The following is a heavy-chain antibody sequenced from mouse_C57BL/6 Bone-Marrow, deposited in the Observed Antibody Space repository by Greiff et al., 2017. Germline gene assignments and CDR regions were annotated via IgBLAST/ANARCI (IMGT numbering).Heavy chain of an antibody. CDR1: GFNIKDDY. D-gene: IGHD2-3*01. CDR2: IDPENGDT. V-gene: IGHV14-4*01. Sequence: EVQLQQSGAELVRPGASVKLSCTASGFNIKDDYMHWVKQRPEQGLEWIGWIDPENGDTEYASKFQGKATITADTSSNTAYLQLSSLTSEDTAVYYCTLRDGYPFAYWGQGTLVTVSA. CDR3: TLRDGYPFAY. J-gene: IGHJ3*01.